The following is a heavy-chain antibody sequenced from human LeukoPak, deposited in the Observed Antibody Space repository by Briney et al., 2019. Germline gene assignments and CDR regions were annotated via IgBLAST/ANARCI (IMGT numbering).Heavy chain of an antibody. CDR3: ARRNVLRDYYMDV. CDR1: GFTFSDYY. V-gene: IGHV3-11*01. D-gene: IGHD1-1*01. CDR2: ISSSGSTI. J-gene: IGHJ6*03. Sequence: GGSLRLSCAASGFTFSDYYMSWIRQAPGKGLEWGSYISSSGSTIYYADSVKGRFTISRDNAKNSLYLQTNSLRAEDTAVYYCARRNVLRDYYMDVWGKGTTVTISS.